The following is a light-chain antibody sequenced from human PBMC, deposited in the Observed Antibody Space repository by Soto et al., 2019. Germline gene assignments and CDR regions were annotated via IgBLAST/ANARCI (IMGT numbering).Light chain of an antibody. Sequence: DIQMTQSPSTLSASVGDRVTITCRASQSINNWLAWYQQKPGKAPKLLIYDASTLDIGVPSRFSGSGFGTDFSLTISSLQPDDFATFYCQHYKSYSYTFGQGTKLEVK. J-gene: IGKJ2*01. V-gene: IGKV1-5*01. CDR3: QHYKSYSYT. CDR1: QSINNW. CDR2: DAS.